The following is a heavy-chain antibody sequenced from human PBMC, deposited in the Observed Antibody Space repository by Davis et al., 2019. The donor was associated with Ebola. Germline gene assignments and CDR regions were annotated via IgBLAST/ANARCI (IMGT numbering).Heavy chain of an antibody. CDR2: IYYSGST. Sequence: LRLSCTVSGGSISRGGYYWSWIRQHPGKGLEWIGYIYYSGSTYYNPSLKSRVTISVDTSKNQFSLKLSSVTAADTAVYYCARGGGGYWGQGTLVTVSS. CDR3: ARGGGGY. J-gene: IGHJ4*02. D-gene: IGHD2-15*01. CDR1: GGSISRGGYY. V-gene: IGHV4-31*03.